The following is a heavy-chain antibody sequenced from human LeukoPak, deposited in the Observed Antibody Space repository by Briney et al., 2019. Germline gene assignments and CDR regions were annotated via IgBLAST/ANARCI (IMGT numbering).Heavy chain of an antibody. Sequence: PSETLSLTCTVSGGSISSSSYYWGWIRQPPGKGLEWIGSIYYSGSTYYNPSLKSRVTISVDTSKNQFSLKLSSVTAADTAVYYCAKLSITMIVGYWGQGTLATVSS. D-gene: IGHD3-22*01. CDR2: IYYSGST. CDR1: GGSISSSSYY. CDR3: AKLSITMIVGY. J-gene: IGHJ4*02. V-gene: IGHV4-39*01.